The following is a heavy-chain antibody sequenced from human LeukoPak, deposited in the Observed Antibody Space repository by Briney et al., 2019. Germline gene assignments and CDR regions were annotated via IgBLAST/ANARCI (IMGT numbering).Heavy chain of an antibody. Sequence: PSETLSLTCIVSGGSISSISSNNYHWGWIRQPPGKGLEWIGSIYYSGDTYYNPSLKSRVTISVDTSKNQFSLKLYSVPAADTAVYYCARHQFRGRSSLVDFWGQGTLVTVSS. J-gene: IGHJ4*02. V-gene: IGHV4-39*01. CDR3: ARHQFRGRSSLVDF. D-gene: IGHD1-26*01. CDR2: IYYSGDT. CDR1: GGSISSISSNNYH.